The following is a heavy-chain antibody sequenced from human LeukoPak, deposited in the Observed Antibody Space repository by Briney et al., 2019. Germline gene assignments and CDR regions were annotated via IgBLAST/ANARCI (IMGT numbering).Heavy chain of an antibody. CDR1: GGSFSGYY. D-gene: IGHD2-2*01. V-gene: IGHV4-34*01. CDR3: ARKSVVTALSWFDP. J-gene: IGHJ5*02. CDR2: INHSGST. Sequence: SETLSLTCAVYGGSFSGYYWSWIRQPPGKGLEWMGEINHSGSTNYNPSLKSRVTISVDTSKNQFSLKLSSVSAADTAVYYCARKSVVTALSWFDPWGQGTLVTVSS.